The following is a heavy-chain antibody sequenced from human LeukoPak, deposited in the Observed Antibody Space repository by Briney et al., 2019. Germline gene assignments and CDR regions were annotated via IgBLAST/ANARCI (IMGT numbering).Heavy chain of an antibody. CDR2: IIPIFGTA. CDR3: ARGKVVATIGFDY. J-gene: IGHJ4*02. D-gene: IGHD5-12*01. Sequence: SVKVSCKASGGAFTSYAISWVRQAPGQGLEWMGGIIPIFGTANYAQKFQGRVTITADESTSTAYMELSSLRSEDTAVYYCARGKVVATIGFDYWGQGTLVTVSS. V-gene: IGHV1-69*13. CDR1: GGAFTSYA.